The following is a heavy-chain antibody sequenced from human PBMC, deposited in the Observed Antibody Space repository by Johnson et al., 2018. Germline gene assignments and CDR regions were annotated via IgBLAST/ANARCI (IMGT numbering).Heavy chain of an antibody. J-gene: IGHJ6*03. D-gene: IGHD4-11*01. CDR1: GFTFSNAW. Sequence: VQLVESGGGLVKPGGSLRLSCAASGFTFSNAWMSWVRQAPGKGLEWVGRIKSQTDGGPTDYAAPVKGRFTISRDDSKNTLYLQMNSLKTEDTAVYYCTTDPPLQGGYYYYYMDVWGKGTTVTVSS. CDR2: IKSQTDGGPT. CDR3: TTDPPLQGGYYYYYMDV. V-gene: IGHV3-15*01.